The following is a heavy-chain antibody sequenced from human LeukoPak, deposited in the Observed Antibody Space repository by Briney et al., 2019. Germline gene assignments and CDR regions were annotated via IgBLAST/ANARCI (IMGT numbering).Heavy chain of an antibody. V-gene: IGHV5-51*01. CDR2: LYPDDSDT. Sequence: GESLKISCKASGYTFTDYWIGWVRQVPGKGLEWMGLLYPDDSDTRYTSSFQGQVTISADKSVNTAFLQWSSLKASDTAMYYCAKTYYYGSGTPADAFDIWGQGTMVTVSA. D-gene: IGHD3-10*01. CDR3: AKTYYYGSGTPADAFDI. CDR1: GYTFTDYW. J-gene: IGHJ3*02.